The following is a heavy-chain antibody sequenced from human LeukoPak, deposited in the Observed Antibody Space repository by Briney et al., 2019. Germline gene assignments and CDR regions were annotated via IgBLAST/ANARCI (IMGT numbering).Heavy chain of an antibody. D-gene: IGHD3-22*01. V-gene: IGHV4-61*02. CDR3: AREGHDYYDSSGYYGRNWFDP. Sequence: SETLSLTCTVSGGYISSGSYYWSWIRQPAGKGLEWIGRIYTSGSTNYNPSLKSRVTISVDTSKNQFSLKLSSVTAADTAVYYCAREGHDYYDSSGYYGRNWFDPWGQGTLVTVSS. J-gene: IGHJ5*02. CDR2: IYTSGST. CDR1: GGYISSGSYY.